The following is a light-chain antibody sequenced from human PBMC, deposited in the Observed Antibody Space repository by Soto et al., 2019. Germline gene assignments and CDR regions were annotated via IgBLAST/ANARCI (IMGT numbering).Light chain of an antibody. J-gene: IGLJ1*01. Sequence: QSALTQPASVSGSTGQSITISCTGTSSDVGSYNLVSWYQQHPGKAPKLMIYEVSKRPSGVSNRFSGSKSGNTASLTISGLQAEDEADYYCCSYAGSSTYFFGTGTKLTVL. CDR1: SSDVGSYNL. CDR3: CSYAGSSTYF. CDR2: EVS. V-gene: IGLV2-23*02.